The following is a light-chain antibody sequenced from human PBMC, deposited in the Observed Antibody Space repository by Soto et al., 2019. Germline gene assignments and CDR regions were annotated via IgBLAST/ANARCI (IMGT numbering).Light chain of an antibody. CDR3: QKYDSALLT. CDR2: GAS. Sequence: DIQMTQSPSSLSASVGDRVTITCRASQGISNNLAWYQQKPGKVPKLLIYGASTLQSGVPSRFSGSRSGTDFTLTISSLQPEDVASYYCQKYDSALLTFGQGTKVDFK. J-gene: IGKJ1*01. CDR1: QGISNN. V-gene: IGKV1-27*01.